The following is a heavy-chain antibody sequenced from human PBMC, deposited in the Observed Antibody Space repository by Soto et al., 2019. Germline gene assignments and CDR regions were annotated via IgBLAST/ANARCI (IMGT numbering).Heavy chain of an antibody. Sequence: SETLSLTXTVSGGSISSYYWSWIRQPPGKGLEWIGYIYYSGSTNYNPSLKSRVTISVDTSKNQFSLKLSSVTAADTAVYYCASGDIVAPIGFKYWGQGTLVTVS. D-gene: IGHD5-12*01. CDR1: GGSISSYY. CDR2: IYYSGST. J-gene: IGHJ4*02. V-gene: IGHV4-59*01. CDR3: ASGDIVAPIGFKY.